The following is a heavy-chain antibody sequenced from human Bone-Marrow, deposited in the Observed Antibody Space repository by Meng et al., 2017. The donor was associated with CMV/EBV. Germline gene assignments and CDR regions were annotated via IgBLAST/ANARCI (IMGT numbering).Heavy chain of an antibody. J-gene: IGHJ6*02. CDR3: AREGGIAARPYYYYGMDV. V-gene: IGHV4-59*01. Sequence: SETLSRTCTVSGGSISSYYWSWIRQPPGKGLEWIGYIYYSGSTNYNPPLKSRVTISVDTSKNQFSLKLSPVTAADTAVYYCAREGGIAARPYYYYGMDVWGQGTTVTVSS. CDR1: GGSISSYY. D-gene: IGHD6-6*01. CDR2: IYYSGST.